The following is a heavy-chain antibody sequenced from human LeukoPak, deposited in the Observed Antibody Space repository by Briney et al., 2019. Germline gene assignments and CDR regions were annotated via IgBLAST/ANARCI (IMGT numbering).Heavy chain of an antibody. V-gene: IGHV3-48*03. Sequence: GGSLRLSCAASGFTFSSYEMNWVRQAPGKGLEWVSYISSSGSTIYYADSVKGRFTISRDSAKNSLYLQMNSLRAEDTAVYYCARGGRDGYDFDYWGQGTLVTVSS. D-gene: IGHD5-12*01. CDR3: ARGGRDGYDFDY. CDR2: ISSSGSTI. CDR1: GFTFSSYE. J-gene: IGHJ4*02.